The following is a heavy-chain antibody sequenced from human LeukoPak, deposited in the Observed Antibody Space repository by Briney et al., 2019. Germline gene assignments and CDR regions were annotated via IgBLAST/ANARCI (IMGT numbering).Heavy chain of an antibody. CDR3: ARRYYDSSGVQDY. CDR1: GFMFSKYA. D-gene: IGHD3-22*01. J-gene: IGHJ4*02. V-gene: IGHV3-23*01. CDR2: ISGSDPGT. Sequence: GGSLRLSCAASGFMFSKYAMSWVRQAPGRRLEWVSAISGSDPGTYYADSVKGRFTISRDNSKNTLYLQMNSLRAEDTAVYYCARRYYDSSGVQDYWGQGTLVTVSS.